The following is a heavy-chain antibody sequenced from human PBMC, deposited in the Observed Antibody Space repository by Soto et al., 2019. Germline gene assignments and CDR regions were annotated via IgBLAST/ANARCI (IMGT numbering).Heavy chain of an antibody. V-gene: IGHV1-69*13. CDR2: IIPIFGTA. J-gene: IGHJ6*02. CDR3: ARDPRRAYSNYDGMDV. Sequence: SVKVSCKASGGTFSSYAISWVRQAPGQGLEWMGGIIPIFGTANYAQKFQGRVTITADESTSTAYMELSSLRSEDTAVYYCARDPRRAYSNYDGMDVWGQGTTVTVSS. D-gene: IGHD4-4*01. CDR1: GGTFSSYA.